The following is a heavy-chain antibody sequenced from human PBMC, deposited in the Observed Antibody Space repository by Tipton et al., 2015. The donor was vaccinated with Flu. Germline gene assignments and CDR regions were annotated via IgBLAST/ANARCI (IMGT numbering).Heavy chain of an antibody. V-gene: IGHV4-34*01. CDR3: ARGSGHANTYFDY. CDR2: INHSGNI. D-gene: IGHD5-12*01. Sequence: TLSLTCAVYGGSFSGYYWGWIRQPPGRGLEWRGKINHSGNIKYNPSLKSRVAVSVDRSKNQFSLRLSSVTAADTAVYYCARGSGHANTYFDYWGQGTLVTASS. J-gene: IGHJ4*02. CDR1: GGSFSGYY.